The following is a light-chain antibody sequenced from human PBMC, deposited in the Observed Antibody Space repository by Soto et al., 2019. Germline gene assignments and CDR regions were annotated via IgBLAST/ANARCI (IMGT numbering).Light chain of an antibody. Sequence: DIQMTQSPSSLSASVGDRVTITCRASQRISGFLNWYQQKPGKAPKLLIFAASSLQSGVPSRFSGSRSGPDFTLTISSLQPEDFATYYCQQSYSSPPTFGQGTKVDIK. J-gene: IGKJ1*01. V-gene: IGKV1-39*01. CDR2: AAS. CDR1: QRISGF. CDR3: QQSYSSPPT.